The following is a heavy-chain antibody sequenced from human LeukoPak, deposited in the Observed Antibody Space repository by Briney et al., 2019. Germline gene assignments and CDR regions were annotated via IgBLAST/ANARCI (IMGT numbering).Heavy chain of an antibody. Sequence: SVKVSCKASGGTFSSYAISWVRQAPGQGLEWMGGIIPIFGTANYAQKFQGRVTITTDESTSTAYMELSSLRSEDTAVYYCARVGAARFLDYNWFAPWGQGTLVTVSS. J-gene: IGHJ5*02. CDR2: IIPIFGTA. CDR3: ARVGAARFLDYNWFAP. CDR1: GGTFSSYA. D-gene: IGHD6-6*01. V-gene: IGHV1-69*05.